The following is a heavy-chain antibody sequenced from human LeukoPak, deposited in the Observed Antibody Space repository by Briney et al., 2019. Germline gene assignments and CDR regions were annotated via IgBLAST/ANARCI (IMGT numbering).Heavy chain of an antibody. CDR1: GFTFSSYE. J-gene: IGHJ4*02. V-gene: IGHV3-48*03. Sequence: GGFLRLSCAASGFTFSSYEMNWVRQAPGRGLEWVSYISTSGSPIYYGNSVKGRFTISRDNAKNSLYLQMNSLRAEDTALYYCARWGFYDTRGYLFDHWGQGTLVTVSS. CDR2: ISTSGSPI. D-gene: IGHD3-22*01. CDR3: ARWGFYDTRGYLFDH.